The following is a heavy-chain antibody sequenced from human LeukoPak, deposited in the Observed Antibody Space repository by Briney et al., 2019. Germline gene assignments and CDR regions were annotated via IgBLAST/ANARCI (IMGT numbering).Heavy chain of an antibody. J-gene: IGHJ4*02. V-gene: IGHV4-59*02. CDR2: IYYSGST. D-gene: IGHD1-26*01. CDR3: ARDPGGSYLDY. Sequence: VKPSETLSLTCTVSGGSVSSYYWSWIRQPPGKGLEWLGYIYYSGSTNYNPSLKSRVTISVDTSKNQFSLKLSSVTAADTAVDYCARDPGGSYLDYWGQGTLVTVSS. CDR1: GGSVSSYY.